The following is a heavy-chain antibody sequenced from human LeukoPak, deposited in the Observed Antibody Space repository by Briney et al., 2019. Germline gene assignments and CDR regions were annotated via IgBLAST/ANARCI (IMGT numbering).Heavy chain of an antibody. V-gene: IGHV4-34*01. CDR1: GGSFSGYY. Sequence: SETLSLTCAVYGGSFSGYYWSWIRQPPGKVLEWIGEINHSGSTNYNPSLKSRVTISVDTSKNQFSLKLSSVTAADTAVYYCASTSIAARSSAFDIWGQGTMVTVSS. CDR3: ASTSIAARSSAFDI. J-gene: IGHJ3*02. D-gene: IGHD6-6*01. CDR2: INHSGST.